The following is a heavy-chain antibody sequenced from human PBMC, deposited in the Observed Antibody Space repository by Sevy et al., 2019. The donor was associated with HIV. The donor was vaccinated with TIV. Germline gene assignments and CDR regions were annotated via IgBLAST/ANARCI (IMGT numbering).Heavy chain of an antibody. Sequence: SETLSLTCAVSGGSISSGGYSWSWIRQPPGKGLEWIGYIYHSGSTYYNPSLKSRVTISVDRSKNQFSLKLSSVTAAETAVYYCARGITMVRGVTNWFDPWGQGTLVTVSS. D-gene: IGHD3-10*01. CDR2: IYHSGST. V-gene: IGHV4-30-2*01. J-gene: IGHJ5*02. CDR3: ARGITMVRGVTNWFDP. CDR1: GGSISSGGYS.